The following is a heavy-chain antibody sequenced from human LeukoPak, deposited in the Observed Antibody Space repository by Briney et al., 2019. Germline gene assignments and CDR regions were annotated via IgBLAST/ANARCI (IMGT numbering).Heavy chain of an antibody. CDR2: INHSGST. Sequence: SETLSLTCAVFGGSFSGYYWSWIRQPPGKGLEWIGEINHSGSTNYNPSLKSRVTISVDTSKNQFSLKLSSVTAADTAVYYCARGVQETTPPLYDSSGYYSFGDYWGRGTLVTVSS. J-gene: IGHJ4*02. D-gene: IGHD3-22*01. CDR3: ARGVQETTPPLYDSSGYYSFGDY. V-gene: IGHV4-34*01. CDR1: GGSFSGYY.